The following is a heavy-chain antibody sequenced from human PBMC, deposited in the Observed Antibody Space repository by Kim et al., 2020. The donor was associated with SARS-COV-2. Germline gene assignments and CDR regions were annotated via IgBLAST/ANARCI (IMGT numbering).Heavy chain of an antibody. V-gene: IGHV1-18*01. CDR1: GYTFTSYG. J-gene: IGHJ6*03. CDR2: ISAYNGNT. CDR3: ARGVVGATTDGDYYYYYMDV. Sequence: ASVKVSCKASGYTFTSYGISWVRQAPGQGLEWMGWISAYNGNTNYAQKLQGRVTMTTDTSTSTAYMELRSLRSDDTAVYYCARGVVGATTDGDYYYYYMDVWGKGTTVTVPS. D-gene: IGHD1-26*01.